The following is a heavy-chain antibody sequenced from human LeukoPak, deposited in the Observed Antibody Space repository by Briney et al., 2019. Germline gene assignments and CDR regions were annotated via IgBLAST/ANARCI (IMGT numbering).Heavy chain of an antibody. J-gene: IGHJ5*01. V-gene: IGHV3-43*02. D-gene: IGHD3-22*01. CDR2: ISGDGGST. Sequence: QAGGPLRLSCAASGFTVSTNYMIWVRQPPGKGLEWVSLISGDGGSTFYADSVKGRFTISRDNSKNSLYLQMSSLRIEDTALYYCARESESSGWYDFWGQGTLVTVSS. CDR1: GFTVSTNY. CDR3: ARESESSGWYDF.